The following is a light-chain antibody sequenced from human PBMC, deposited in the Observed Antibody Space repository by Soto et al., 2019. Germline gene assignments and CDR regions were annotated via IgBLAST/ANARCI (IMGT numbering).Light chain of an antibody. CDR1: SGSIASNH. V-gene: IGLV6-57*04. CDR2: KDN. CDR3: QSYDGNNVL. J-gene: IGLJ2*01. Sequence: NFMLTQSHSVSESPGKTVTISCTRSSGSIASNHVQWYQQRPGSAPTTVIYKDNQKPSGVPDRFSGSIDSSSNSASLTISGLKTEDEADYYCQSYDGNNVLFGGRTKLTVL.